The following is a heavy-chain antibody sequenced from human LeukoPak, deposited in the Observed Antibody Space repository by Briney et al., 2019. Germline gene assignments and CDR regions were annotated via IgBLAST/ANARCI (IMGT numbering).Heavy chain of an antibody. V-gene: IGHV3-9*01. Sequence: GGSLRLSCAASGFTFGDYAMHWVRQAPGKGLEWVSGISWNSGSIGYADSVKGRFTISRDNAKNSLYLQMNSLRAEDTALYYCAKTIQLWPSGFDYWGQGTLVTVSS. CDR2: ISWNSGSI. D-gene: IGHD5-18*01. J-gene: IGHJ4*02. CDR3: AKTIQLWPSGFDY. CDR1: GFTFGDYA.